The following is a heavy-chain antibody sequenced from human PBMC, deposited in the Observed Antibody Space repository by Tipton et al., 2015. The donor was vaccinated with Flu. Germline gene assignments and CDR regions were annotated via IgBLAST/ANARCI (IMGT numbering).Heavy chain of an antibody. D-gene: IGHD2-2*01. Sequence: LRLSCTVSGGSISNSRFYWGWIRQPPGKGLEWIGSIYHSGSAYYSVSLESRVTISVDTSKNQFSLKLTSVTAADTAVYYCATLVPAAINYGMDVWGQGP. CDR2: IYHSGSA. J-gene: IGHJ6*02. CDR3: ATLVPAAINYGMDV. CDR1: GGSISNSRFY. V-gene: IGHV4-39*01.